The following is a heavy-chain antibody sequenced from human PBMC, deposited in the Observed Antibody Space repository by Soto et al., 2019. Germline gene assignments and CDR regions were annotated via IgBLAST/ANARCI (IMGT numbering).Heavy chain of an antibody. D-gene: IGHD3-16*01. CDR1: GGSISSGGYY. J-gene: IGHJ5*02. CDR3: ARAYYDYIWGRPRETNWFDP. CDR2: IYYSGST. Sequence: SETLSLTCTVSGGSISSGGYYWSWIRQHPGKGLEWIGYIYYSGSTYYNPSLKSRVTISVDTSKNQFSLKLSSVTAADTAVYYCARAYYDYIWGRPRETNWFDPWGQGTLVTVS. V-gene: IGHV4-31*03.